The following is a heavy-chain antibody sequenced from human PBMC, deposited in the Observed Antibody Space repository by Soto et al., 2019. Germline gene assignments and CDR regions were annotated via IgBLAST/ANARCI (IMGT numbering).Heavy chain of an antibody. CDR2: IKSKTDGETT. CDR1: GFTFSNAW. V-gene: IGHV3-15*07. Sequence: EVQLVESGGGLVKPGGSLRLSCAASGFTFSNAWMNWVRQAPGKGLEWVGRIKSKTDGETTDYAAPVKGRFTISRDDSKNTLYLQINSLKTEDTAVYYCTIAPQWLVRKFDYWGQGTLVTVSS. D-gene: IGHD6-19*01. CDR3: TIAPQWLVRKFDY. J-gene: IGHJ4*02.